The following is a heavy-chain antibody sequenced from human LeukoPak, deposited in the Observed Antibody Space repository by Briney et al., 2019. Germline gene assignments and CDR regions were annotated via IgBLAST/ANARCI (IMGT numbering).Heavy chain of an antibody. CDR3: VKHSAPVLAAARFDY. Sequence: GGSLRLSCAASGFTFSSYAMSWVRQAPGKGLEWGSVISGSGTNTYYADSVKGRFTISRDNSKNTLYLQMNSLRAEDTALYYCVKHSAPVLAAARFDYWGRGNLVTVSS. D-gene: IGHD2-2*01. J-gene: IGHJ4*02. CDR1: GFTFSSYA. V-gene: IGHV3-23*01. CDR2: ISGSGTNT.